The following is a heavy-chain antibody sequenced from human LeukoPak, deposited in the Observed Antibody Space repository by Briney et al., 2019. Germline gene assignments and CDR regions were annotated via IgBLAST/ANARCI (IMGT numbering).Heavy chain of an antibody. CDR1: GFTFSSAW. CDR3: VRDHYYSMDV. CDR2: T. Sequence: PGGSLRLSCAASGFTFSSAWMHWVRQAPGTTIYADSVKGRFTISRDNAKNTLYLQMSSLRADDTAIYYCVRDHYYSMDVWGKGTTVTISS. V-gene: IGHV3-74*01. J-gene: IGHJ6*03.